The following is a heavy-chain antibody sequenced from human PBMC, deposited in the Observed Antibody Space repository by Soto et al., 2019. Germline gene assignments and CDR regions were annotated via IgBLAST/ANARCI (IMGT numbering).Heavy chain of an antibody. CDR3: AKGAYSSGWLALYYYYYYGMDV. V-gene: IGHV3-30*18. CDR2: ISYEGSNK. J-gene: IGHJ6*02. D-gene: IGHD6-19*01. Sequence: QVQLVESGGGVVQPGRSLRLSCAASGFTFSSYGMHWVRQAPGKGLEWVAVISYEGSNKYYADSVKGRFTISRDNSKNTLYLQMNSLRAEDTAVYYCAKGAYSSGWLALYYYYYYGMDVWGQGTTVTVSS. CDR1: GFTFSSYG.